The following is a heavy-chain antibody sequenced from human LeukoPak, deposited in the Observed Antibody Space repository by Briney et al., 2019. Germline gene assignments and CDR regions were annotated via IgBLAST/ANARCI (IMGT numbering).Heavy chain of an antibody. CDR2: ISSSGSML. J-gene: IGHJ4*02. Sequence: PGGSLRLSCTVSGFTFSDYYMSWVRQAPGKGLEWVSYISSSGSMLHYADSVEGRFTISRDNAKNSLYLQMSSLRVEDTAVYYCTRSPYSSSWYYFDYWGQGTLVTVSS. CDR3: TRSPYSSSWYYFDY. D-gene: IGHD6-13*01. CDR1: GFTFSDYY. V-gene: IGHV3-11*04.